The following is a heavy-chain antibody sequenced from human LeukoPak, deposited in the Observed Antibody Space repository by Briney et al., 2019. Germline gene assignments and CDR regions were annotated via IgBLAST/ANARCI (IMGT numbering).Heavy chain of an antibody. V-gene: IGHV1-69*01. CDR3: ARDVGPDSSGYPSLGY. CDR2: IIPIFGTA. J-gene: IGHJ4*02. CDR1: GGTFSSYA. D-gene: IGHD3-22*01. Sequence: SVKVSCKASGGTFSSYAISWVRQAPGQGLERMGGIIPIFGTANYAQKFQGRVTITADESTSTAYMELSSLRSEDTAVYYCARDVGPDSSGYPSLGYWGQGTLVTVSS.